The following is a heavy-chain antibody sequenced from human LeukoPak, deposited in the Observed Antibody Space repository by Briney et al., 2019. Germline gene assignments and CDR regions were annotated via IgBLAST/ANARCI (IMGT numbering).Heavy chain of an antibody. CDR2: ILGETTT. V-gene: IGHV3-53*05. J-gene: IGHJ4*02. CDR3: VRGKGVGPTERFDS. Sequence: GGSLRLSCAVSGSTVSSNFMTWVRQAPGKGLEWVSLILGETTTTYADSVKGRFTISRDNSKNTLYLQMDRLRLEDTAVYYCVRGKGVGPTERFDSWGQGTLVTVSS. CDR1: GSTVSSNF. D-gene: IGHD3-3*01.